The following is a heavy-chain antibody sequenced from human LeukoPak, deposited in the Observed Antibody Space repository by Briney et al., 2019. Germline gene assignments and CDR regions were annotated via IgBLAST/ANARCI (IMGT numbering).Heavy chain of an antibody. CDR2: IYYSGGT. V-gene: IGHV4-59*01. CDR1: GGSISSYY. CDR3: ARDFARGTHDY. Sequence: SETLSLTCTVSGGSISSYYWSWIRQPPGKGLEWIGYIYYSGGTNYNPSLKSRVTISVDTSKNQFSLKLSSVTAADTAVYYCARDFARGTHDYWGQGTLVTVSS. J-gene: IGHJ4*02.